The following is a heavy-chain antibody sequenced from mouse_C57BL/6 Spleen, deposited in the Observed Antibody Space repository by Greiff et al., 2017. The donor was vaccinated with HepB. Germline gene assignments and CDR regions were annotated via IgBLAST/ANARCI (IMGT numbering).Heavy chain of an antibody. CDR1: GYTFTDYN. CDR2: INPNNGGT. Sequence: EVQLQQSGPELVKPGASVKIPCKASGYTFTDYNMDWVKQSHGKSLEWIGDINPNNGGTIYNQKFKGKATLTVDKSSSTAYMELRSLTSEDTAVYYCARTDSYHYGSSYGWYFDVWGTGTTVTVSS. V-gene: IGHV1-18*01. D-gene: IGHD1-1*01. J-gene: IGHJ1*03. CDR3: ARTDSYHYGSSYGWYFDV.